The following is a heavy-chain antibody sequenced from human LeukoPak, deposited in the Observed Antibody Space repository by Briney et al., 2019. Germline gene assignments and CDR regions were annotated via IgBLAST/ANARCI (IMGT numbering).Heavy chain of an antibody. Sequence: PGGSLRLSCAASGFTFSSYAMHWVRQAPGKGLEYVSAISSNGGSTYYANSVKGRFTISRDNSKNTLYLQMGSLRAEDMAVYYCARGGAYYYDSSGYPPGYWGQGTLVTVSS. D-gene: IGHD3-22*01. CDR1: GFTFSSYA. J-gene: IGHJ4*02. CDR3: ARGGAYYYDSSGYPPGY. V-gene: IGHV3-64*01. CDR2: ISSNGGST.